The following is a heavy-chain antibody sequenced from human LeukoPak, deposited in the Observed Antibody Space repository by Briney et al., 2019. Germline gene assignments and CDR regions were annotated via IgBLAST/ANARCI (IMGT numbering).Heavy chain of an antibody. J-gene: IGHJ5*02. V-gene: IGHV1-46*01. CDR1: GYTFTNYY. CDR2: TNPSGQWT. D-gene: IGHD2-21*02. Sequence: ASAKVSCKAFGYTFTNYYMHWVRQAPGQGLEWMGLTNPSGQWTSYAQKFQGRVTLTRDVSTSTDYLELSSLRSEDTAVYYCARDNSVRDTAWWFDPWGQGTRVTVSS. CDR3: ARDNSVRDTAWWFDP.